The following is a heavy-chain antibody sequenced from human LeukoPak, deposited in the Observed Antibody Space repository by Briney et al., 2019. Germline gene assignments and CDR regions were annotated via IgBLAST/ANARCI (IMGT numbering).Heavy chain of an antibody. D-gene: IGHD6-13*01. J-gene: IGHJ4*02. V-gene: IGHV5-10-1*01. CDR3: GRERPFYSRSWYASDS. CDR1: GNTFTTCC. CDR2: IDPSDSYT. Sequence: GESLKISCKDSGNTFTTCCINWVRQMPGKGLEWMGRIDPSDSYTNYSPSFQGHVTISVDKSIATAYLEWSSLDASDTGIYYCGRERPFYSRSWYASDSWGQGTLVTVSS.